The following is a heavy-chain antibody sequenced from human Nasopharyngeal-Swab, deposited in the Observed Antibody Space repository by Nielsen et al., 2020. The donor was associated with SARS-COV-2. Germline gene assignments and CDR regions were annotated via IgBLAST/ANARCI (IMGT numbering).Heavy chain of an antibody. V-gene: IGHV3-53*01. CDR1: GFIVSSTY. D-gene: IGHD2-15*01. Sequence: GESLKIYCAASGFIVSSTYMSWVRQAPGKGQEWVSVTEIGGITHHADSVKGRFTISRDNSKNTVFLQMNSLRAEDTAVYYCARDQDNALYDWGQGTLVTVSS. J-gene: IGHJ4*02. CDR3: ARDQDNALYD. CDR2: TEIGGIT.